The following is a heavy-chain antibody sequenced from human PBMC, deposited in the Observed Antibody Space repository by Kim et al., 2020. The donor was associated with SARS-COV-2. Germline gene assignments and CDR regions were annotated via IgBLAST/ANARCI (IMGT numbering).Heavy chain of an antibody. CDR3: ASAVWGSGSYHYYYYGMDV. Sequence: ASVKVSCKASGYTFTGYYMHWVRQAPGQGLEWMGWINPNSGGTNYAQKFQGRVTMTRDTSISTAYMELSRLRSDDTAVYYCASAVWGSGSYHYYYYGMDVWGQGTTVTVSS. D-gene: IGHD3-10*01. J-gene: IGHJ6*02. V-gene: IGHV1-2*02. CDR1: GYTFTGYY. CDR2: INPNSGGT.